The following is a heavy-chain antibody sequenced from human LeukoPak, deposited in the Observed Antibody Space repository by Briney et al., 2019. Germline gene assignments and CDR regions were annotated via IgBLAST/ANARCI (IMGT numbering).Heavy chain of an antibody. Sequence: GGSLRLSCAASGFTFTNAWMGWVRQAPGKGLEYASAISANGGSTYYAKSMKSRFTISRDNSKNTLYLQMGSLRAEDMAVYYCARVSRSIASYGTDVWGQGTTVTVSS. V-gene: IGHV3-64*01. CDR3: ARVSRSIASYGTDV. J-gene: IGHJ6*02. CDR2: ISANGGST. CDR1: GFTFTNAW.